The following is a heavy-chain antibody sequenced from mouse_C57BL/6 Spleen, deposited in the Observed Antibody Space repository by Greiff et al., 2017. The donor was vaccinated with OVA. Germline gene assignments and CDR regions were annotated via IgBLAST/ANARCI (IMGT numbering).Heavy chain of an antibody. CDR2: ISGGGGNT. CDR1: GFTFSSYT. J-gene: IGHJ4*01. Sequence: EVQGVESGGGLVKPGGSLKLSCAASGFTFSSYTMSWVRQTPEKRLEWVATISGGGGNTYYPDSVKGRFTISRDNAKNTLYLQMSSLRSEDTALYYCARHATTVVEPLYAMDDWGQGTSVTVSS. D-gene: IGHD1-1*01. CDR3: ARHATTVVEPLYAMDD. V-gene: IGHV5-9*01.